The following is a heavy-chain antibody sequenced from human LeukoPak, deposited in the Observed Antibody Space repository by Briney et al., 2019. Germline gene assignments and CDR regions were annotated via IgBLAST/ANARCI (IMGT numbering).Heavy chain of an antibody. J-gene: IGHJ4*02. Sequence: GESLKISCEGFGYSFPTYWIGWARQLPGKGLEWMGITNPADSETRYTPSFQGLVTISADKSVSTAYLQWSGLKASDTATHYCARRDDYGYKGFDQWGQGTLVTVSS. V-gene: IGHV5-51*01. CDR1: GYSFPTYW. CDR2: TNPADSET. D-gene: IGHD4/OR15-4a*01. CDR3: ARRDDYGYKGFDQ.